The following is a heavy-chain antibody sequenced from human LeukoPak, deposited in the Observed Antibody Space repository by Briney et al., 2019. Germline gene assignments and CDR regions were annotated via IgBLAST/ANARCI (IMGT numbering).Heavy chain of an antibody. CDR3: ATDRARITIFGVVPTPFDY. Sequence: ASVKVSCKVSGYTLTELSMHWVRQAPGKGLEWVGGFDPEDGETIYAQKFQGRVTMTEDTSTDTAYMELSSLRSEDTAVYYCATDRARITIFGVVPTPFDYWGQGTLVTVSS. V-gene: IGHV1-24*01. CDR2: FDPEDGET. CDR1: GYTLTELS. J-gene: IGHJ4*02. D-gene: IGHD3-3*01.